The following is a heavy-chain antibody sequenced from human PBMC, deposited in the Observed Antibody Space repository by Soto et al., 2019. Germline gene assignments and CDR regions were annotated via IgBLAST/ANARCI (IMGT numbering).Heavy chain of an antibody. V-gene: IGHV4-59*01. CDR2: IYNSGST. Sequence: QVQLQESGPGLVKPSETLSLTCSVSGGSISNDYWSWIRQPPGKGLEWIAYIYNSGSTNYNPSLQCRVIISVDTSKDQFSLKLSSVTTADTAVYYCTRSTYYEYVQHWGQGTLVTVSS. CDR3: TRSTYYEYVQH. J-gene: IGHJ1*01. CDR1: GGSISNDY. D-gene: IGHD1-26*01.